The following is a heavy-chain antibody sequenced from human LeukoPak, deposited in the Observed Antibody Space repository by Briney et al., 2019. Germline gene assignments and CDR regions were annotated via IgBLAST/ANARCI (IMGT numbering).Heavy chain of an antibody. V-gene: IGHV3-30-3*01. J-gene: IGHJ4*02. CDR2: ISYDGSNK. CDR3: ARDVYYYDSSGYWSYFDY. CDR1: GFTFSSYA. D-gene: IGHD3-22*01. Sequence: GGSLRLSCAASGFTFSSYAMHWVRQAPGKGLEWVAVISYDGSNKYYADSVKGRFTISRDNSKNTLYLRMNSLRAEDTAVYYCARDVYYYDSSGYWSYFDYWGQGTLVTVSS.